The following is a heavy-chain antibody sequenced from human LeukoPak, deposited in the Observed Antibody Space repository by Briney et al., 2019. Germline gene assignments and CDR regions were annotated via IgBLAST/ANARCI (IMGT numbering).Heavy chain of an antibody. V-gene: IGHV1-18*01. CDR3: VRLTAYSGYVLMGFEY. D-gene: IGHD5-12*01. CDR2: ISAYSGKT. J-gene: IGHJ4*02. Sequence: ASVKVSCKASGYTFSNYGITWVRQAPGQGLEWMGWISAYSGKTNSAQKLQGRVTLTTDTSTSTAYMELRSLRSDDTAIYYCVRLTAYSGYVLMGFEYWGQGTLVTVSS. CDR1: GYTFSNYG.